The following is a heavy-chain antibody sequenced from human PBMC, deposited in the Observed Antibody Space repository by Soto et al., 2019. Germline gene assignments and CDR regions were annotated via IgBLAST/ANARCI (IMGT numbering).Heavy chain of an antibody. Sequence: LVTRSLSGPVAGGSIRSSSDCLGWNRQTPGQGLEWIGSIYYSGSTYYNPSLKSRVTISVDTSKNQFSLKLSSVTAADTAVYYCARHVTTDSSGYYYYFDYWGQGTLVTVSS. V-gene: IGHV4-39*01. CDR1: GGSIRSSSDC. J-gene: IGHJ4*02. D-gene: IGHD3-22*01. CDR2: IYYSGST. CDR3: ARHVTTDSSGYYYYFDY.